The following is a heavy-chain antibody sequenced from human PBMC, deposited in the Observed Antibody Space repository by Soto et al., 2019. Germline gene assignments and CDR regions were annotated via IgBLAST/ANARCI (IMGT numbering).Heavy chain of an antibody. Sequence: GESLKISCKGSGYSFTSYWIGWVRQMPGKGLEWMGIIYPGDSDTRYSPSFQGQVTISADKSISTAYLQWSSLKASDTAMYYCARFDYGSGSYYIRAYDAFDIWGQGTMVTVSS. CDR2: IYPGDSDT. V-gene: IGHV5-51*01. D-gene: IGHD3-10*01. CDR1: GYSFTSYW. J-gene: IGHJ3*02. CDR3: ARFDYGSGSYYIRAYDAFDI.